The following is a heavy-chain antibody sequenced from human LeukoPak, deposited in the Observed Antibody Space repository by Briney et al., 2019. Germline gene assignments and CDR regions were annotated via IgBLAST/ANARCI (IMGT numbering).Heavy chain of an antibody. CDR3: ARQQGVQYLNFDY. Sequence: ASVKVSCKASGYTFTGYYMHWVRQAPGQGLEWMGWINPNSGGTNYAQKFQGRVTMTRDTSISTAYMEPSRLRSDDTAVYYCARQQGVQYLNFDYWGQGALVTVSS. J-gene: IGHJ4*02. CDR1: GYTFTGYY. D-gene: IGHD3-10*01. V-gene: IGHV1-2*02. CDR2: INPNSGGT.